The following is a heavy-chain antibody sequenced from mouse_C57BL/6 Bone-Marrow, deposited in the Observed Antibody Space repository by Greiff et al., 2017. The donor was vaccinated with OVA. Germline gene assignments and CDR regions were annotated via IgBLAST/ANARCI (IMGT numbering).Heavy chain of an antibody. J-gene: IGHJ3*01. V-gene: IGHV1-19*01. Sequence: EVQLVESGPVLVKPGASVKMSCKASGYTFTDYYMNWVKQSHGKSLEWIGVINPYNGGTSYNQKFKGKATLTVDKSSSTAYMELNSLTSEDSAVYYCARNYGSSYGWFAYWGQGTLVTVSA. D-gene: IGHD1-1*01. CDR3: ARNYGSSYGWFAY. CDR1: GYTFTDYY. CDR2: INPYNGGT.